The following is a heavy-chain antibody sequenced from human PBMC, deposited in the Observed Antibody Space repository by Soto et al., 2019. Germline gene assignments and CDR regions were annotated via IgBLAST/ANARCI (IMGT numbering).Heavy chain of an antibody. CDR1: GYTFSTYA. CDR2: INGGTGQT. J-gene: IGHJ6*02. CDR3: ARGKGMEENYYYYGMDI. D-gene: IGHD1-1*01. Sequence: GASVKVSCKXPGYTFSTYAMHWVRQAPGQSLEWMGWINGGTGQTRYSQRFQDRVTITRDTSAKTTYMDLTSLRSEDTAVYYCARGKGMEENYYYYGMDIWGQGTTVTVSS. V-gene: IGHV1-3*01.